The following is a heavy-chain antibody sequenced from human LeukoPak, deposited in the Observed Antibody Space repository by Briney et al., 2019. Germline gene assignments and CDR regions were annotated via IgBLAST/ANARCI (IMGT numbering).Heavy chain of an antibody. J-gene: IGHJ4*02. CDR2: TSDSGGNT. Sequence: PGGSLRHSCAASGFTFSSYAMSWVRQAPGKGLEWVSATSDSGGNTYYADFVKGRFTISRDNSKSTLYLQMNSLRAEDTAVYYCARDPQQLVLGHFDYWGQGTLVTVSS. CDR3: ARDPQQLVLGHFDY. D-gene: IGHD6-6*01. V-gene: IGHV3-23*01. CDR1: GFTFSSYA.